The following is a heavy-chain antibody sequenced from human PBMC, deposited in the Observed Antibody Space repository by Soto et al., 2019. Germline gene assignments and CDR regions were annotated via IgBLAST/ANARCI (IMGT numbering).Heavy chain of an antibody. CDR1: GFTFSSYG. Sequence: QVQLVESGGGVVQPGRSLRLSCAASGFTFSSYGMHWVRQAPGKGLEWVAVISYDGSNKYYADSVKGRFTISRDNSKNTLYLQMNSLRAEDTAVYYCAKYSGRLRSAFDIWGQGTMVTVSS. J-gene: IGHJ3*02. CDR3: AKYSGRLRSAFDI. CDR2: ISYDGSNK. V-gene: IGHV3-30*18. D-gene: IGHD4-17*01.